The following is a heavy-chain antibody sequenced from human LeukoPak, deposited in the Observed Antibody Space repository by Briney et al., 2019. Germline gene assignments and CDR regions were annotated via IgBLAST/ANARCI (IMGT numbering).Heavy chain of an antibody. D-gene: IGHD3-22*01. CDR3: ASQFGDYYDSSGYDY. V-gene: IGHV4-39*07. J-gene: IGHJ4*02. Sequence: SETLSLTCTVSGGSISSSSYYWGWIRQPPGKGLEWIGSIYYSGSTYYTPSLKSRVTISVDKSKNQFSLELSSVKAADTAVYYCASQFGDYYDSSGYDYWGQGTLVTVSS. CDR2: IYYSGST. CDR1: GGSISSSSYY.